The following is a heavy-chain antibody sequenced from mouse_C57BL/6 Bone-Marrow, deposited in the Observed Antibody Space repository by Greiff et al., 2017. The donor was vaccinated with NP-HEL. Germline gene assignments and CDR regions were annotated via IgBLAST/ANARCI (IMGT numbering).Heavy chain of an antibody. CDR1: GYTFTSYW. Sequence: VQLQQSGTVLARPGASVKMSCKTSGYTFTSYWMHWVKQRPGQGLEWIGAIYPGNSDTSYNQKFKGKAKLTAVTSASTAYMELSSLTNEDSAVYYCTDSNYEDYAMDYWGQGTSVTVSS. D-gene: IGHD2-5*01. CDR2: IYPGNSDT. J-gene: IGHJ4*01. CDR3: TDSNYEDYAMDY. V-gene: IGHV1-5*01.